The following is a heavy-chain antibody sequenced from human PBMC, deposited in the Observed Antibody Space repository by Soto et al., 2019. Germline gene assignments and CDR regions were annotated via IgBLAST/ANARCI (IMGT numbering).Heavy chain of an antibody. CDR1: GFSLNQYT. J-gene: IGHJ4*02. CDR3: VKDSTY. V-gene: IGHV3-64D*06. Sequence: GGSLKLSCAAPGFSLNQYTITWVRQAPGKGLEYVSSISTNGGSTHYADSVKGRFTISRDNSKNTQYLQMSSLRADDTAVYYCVKDSTYWGQGTLVTVSS. CDR2: ISTNGGST.